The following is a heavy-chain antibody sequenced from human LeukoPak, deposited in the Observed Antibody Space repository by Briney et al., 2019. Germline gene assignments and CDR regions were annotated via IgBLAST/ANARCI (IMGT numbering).Heavy chain of an antibody. CDR2: ISSNSTYR. CDR3: ATDPPYSRSGLYFDY. V-gene: IGHV3-21*06. D-gene: IGHD6-13*01. J-gene: IGHJ4*02. CDR1: GFTFSTQT. Sequence: PGGSLRLSCAASGFTFSTQTINWVRQAPGKGLEWVSSISSNSTYRYYADSVKGRFTISRDNAKNSLFLQTNSLRAEDTAVYYCATDPPYSRSGLYFDYWGQGTLVTVSS.